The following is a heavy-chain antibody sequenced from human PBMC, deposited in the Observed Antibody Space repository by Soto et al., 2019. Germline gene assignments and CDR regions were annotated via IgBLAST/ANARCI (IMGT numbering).Heavy chain of an antibody. CDR2: ISFDGNNK. D-gene: IGHD3-3*01. V-gene: IGHV3-30-3*01. CDR1: GFTFSTYA. Sequence: QLHLVESGGGVVQPGRSLRLSCAASGFTFSTYAMHWVRQAPGKGLEWVALISFDGNNKYYVDSVKGRFTISRDNSKNTLYLQMNSLRADDTAVYYCASYDFWNCYNIDYWGQGTLVTVSS. CDR3: ASYDFWNCYNIDY. J-gene: IGHJ4*02.